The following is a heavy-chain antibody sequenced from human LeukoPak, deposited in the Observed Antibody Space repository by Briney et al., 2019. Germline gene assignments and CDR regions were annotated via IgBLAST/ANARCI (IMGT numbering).Heavy chain of an antibody. V-gene: IGHV3-30*18. CDR1: GFTFSSYG. J-gene: IGHJ3*02. D-gene: IGHD6-19*01. CDR3: AKLAVAGTEARAFDI. CDR2: ISYDGSNK. Sequence: GGSLRLSCAASGFTFSSYGMHWVRQAPGKGLEWVAVISYDGSNKYYADSVKGRFTISRDNSKNTLYLQMNSLRAEDTAVYYCAKLAVAGTEARAFDIWGQGTMVTVSS.